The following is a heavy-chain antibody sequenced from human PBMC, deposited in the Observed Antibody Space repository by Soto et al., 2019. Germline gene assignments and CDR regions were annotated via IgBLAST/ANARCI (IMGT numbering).Heavy chain of an antibody. CDR3: ARDRSRIAAPRRAFDI. V-gene: IGHV1-18*01. CDR1: GYTFTRDG. J-gene: IGHJ3*02. D-gene: IGHD6-6*01. CDR2: ISAYNGNT. Sequence: AAVKGYCKAAGYTFTRDGMSRGRQAPGQGLERMGWISAYNGNTNYAQKFQGRFTMTTDTSTSTAYMELSRLRSDDTAVSSCARDRSRIAAPRRAFDIWGQGTMVTVSS.